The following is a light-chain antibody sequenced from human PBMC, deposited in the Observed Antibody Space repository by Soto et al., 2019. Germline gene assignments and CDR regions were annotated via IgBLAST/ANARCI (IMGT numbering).Light chain of an antibody. Sequence: GYRVTITCQASQDIGNYLNWYQQKPGKAPKLLISDASNLEVGVPLRFSGSGSGTHFTVTINSLQTEDSATYYCQQYDVPPLSFGPGTKVDI. CDR2: DAS. V-gene: IGKV1-33*01. CDR3: QQYDVPPLS. J-gene: IGKJ3*01. CDR1: QDIGNY.